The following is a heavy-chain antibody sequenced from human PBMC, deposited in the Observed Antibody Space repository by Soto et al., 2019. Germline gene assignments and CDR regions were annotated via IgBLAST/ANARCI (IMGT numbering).Heavy chain of an antibody. D-gene: IGHD1-26*01. V-gene: IGHV1-3*01. J-gene: IGHJ4*02. CDR3: ARTGSYHFDY. CDR2: INAGNGNT. CDR1: GYIFTNYA. Sequence: ASVKVSCKASGYIFTNYAIQWVRQAPGQRLEWMGWINAGNGNTKYSQKFQGRVTITRDTSASTAYMELSSLRSEDTAVYYCARTGSYHFDYWGQGTLVTVSS.